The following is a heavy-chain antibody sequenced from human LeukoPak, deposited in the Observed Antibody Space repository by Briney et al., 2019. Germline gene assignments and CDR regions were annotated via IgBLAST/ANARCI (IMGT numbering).Heavy chain of an antibody. CDR3: ARVPRDPLHNFGYFDY. Sequence: PSETLSLTCTVSGGSISSSDFYWGWVRQPPGKGLELIRTFYYSGSTSYNPSLRSRVTISGDTSKNQFSLTLSSVTAADTAVYYCARVPRDPLHNFGYFDYWGQGTLVTVFS. V-gene: IGHV4-39*01. D-gene: IGHD1-1*01. CDR2: FYYSGST. CDR1: GGSISSSDFY. J-gene: IGHJ4*02.